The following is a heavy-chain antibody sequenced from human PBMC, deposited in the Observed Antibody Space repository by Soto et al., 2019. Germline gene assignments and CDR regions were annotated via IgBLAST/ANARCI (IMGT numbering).Heavy chain of an antibody. CDR3: ARGFRFCSGGSCYSGLFDP. CDR2: INHSGST. D-gene: IGHD2-15*01. J-gene: IGHJ5*02. CDR1: GGSFSGYY. V-gene: IGHV4-34*01. Sequence: QVQLQQWGAGLLKPSETLSLTCVVYGGSFSGYYWSWIRQPPGKGLEWIGEINHSGSTNYNPSLKSRVTISVDTSKNQFSLKLSSVTAADTAVYYCARGFRFCSGGSCYSGLFDPWGQGTLVTVSS.